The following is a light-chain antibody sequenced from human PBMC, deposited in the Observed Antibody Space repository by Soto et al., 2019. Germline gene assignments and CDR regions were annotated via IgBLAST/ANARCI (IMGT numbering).Light chain of an antibody. CDR2: GAS. J-gene: IGKJ5*01. CDR1: QSLSSSF. CDR3: QRYGGSPIT. Sequence: EIVLTQSPGTLSLSPGERATLSCWASQSLSSSFLAWYQQKPGQAPRLLIYGASNRATGIPDRFSGSGSGTDFTLTISRLEPEDFAVYFCQRYGGSPITFGQGTRLEIK. V-gene: IGKV3-20*01.